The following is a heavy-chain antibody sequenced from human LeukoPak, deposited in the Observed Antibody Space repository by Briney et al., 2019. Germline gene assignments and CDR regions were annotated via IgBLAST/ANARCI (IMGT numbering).Heavy chain of an antibody. J-gene: IGHJ4*02. CDR1: GGSVNTYY. V-gene: IGHV4-4*07. Sequence: PSETLSLTCGVSGGSVNTYYWSWIRQSAGKGLEWIGRISITEGTNYNPSLKSRVSMSVDASKNQVSLKLGSVTAADTAVYYCARLRRDINDWYADDCWGQGTLVTVSS. CDR3: ARLRRDINDWYADDC. D-gene: IGHD6-19*01. CDR2: ISITEGT.